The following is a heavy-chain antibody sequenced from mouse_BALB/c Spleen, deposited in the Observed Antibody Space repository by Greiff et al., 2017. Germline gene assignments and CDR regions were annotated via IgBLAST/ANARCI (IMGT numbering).Heavy chain of an antibody. Sequence: EVQLVESGGGLVKPGGSLKLSCAASGFTFSSYAMSWVRQSPEKRLEWVAEISSGGSYTYYPDTVTGRFTISRDNAKNTLYLEMSSLRSEDTAMYYCARDQGNYGGFAYWGQGTLVTVSA. CDR1: GFTFSSYA. V-gene: IGHV5-9-4*01. CDR2: ISSGGSYT. CDR3: ARDQGNYGGFAY. D-gene: IGHD2-1*01. J-gene: IGHJ3*01.